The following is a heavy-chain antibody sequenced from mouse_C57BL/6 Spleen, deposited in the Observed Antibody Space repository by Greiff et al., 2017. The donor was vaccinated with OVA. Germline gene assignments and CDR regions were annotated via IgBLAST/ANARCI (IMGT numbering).Heavy chain of an antibody. Sequence: QVQLKQSGAELVRPGASVTLSCKASGYTFTDYEMNWVKQTPVHGLEWIGAIDPENGGTAYNQKFKGKAILTADKSSSTSYMELRSLTSEDSSVYYCTRCRAAQALYYAMDYWGQGTSVTVSS. D-gene: IGHD3-2*02. V-gene: IGHV1-15*01. J-gene: IGHJ4*01. CDR3: TRCRAAQALYYAMDY. CDR2: IDPENGGT. CDR1: GYTFTDYE.